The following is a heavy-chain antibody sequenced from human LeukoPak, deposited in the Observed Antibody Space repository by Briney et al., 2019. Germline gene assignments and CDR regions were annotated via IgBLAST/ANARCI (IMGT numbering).Heavy chain of an antibody. CDR1: GFTFSTYW. Sequence: GGSLRLSCAASGFTFSTYWMSWVRQTPEKGLEWEANIKQDGSEKYYVDSVKGRFTISRDNAKSSLYLQMNTLRAEDTAVYFCTRDREITGAFDAFDIWGLGTMVTVSS. CDR3: TRDREITGAFDAFDI. V-gene: IGHV3-7*01. CDR2: IKQDGSEK. D-gene: IGHD1-14*01. J-gene: IGHJ3*02.